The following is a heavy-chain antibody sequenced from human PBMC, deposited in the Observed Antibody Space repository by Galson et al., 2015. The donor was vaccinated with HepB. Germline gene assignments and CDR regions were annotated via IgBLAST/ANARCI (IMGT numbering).Heavy chain of an antibody. CDR2: INAGNGNT. Sequence: SVKVSCKASGYTFTSYAMHWVRQAPGQRLEWMGWINAGNGNTKYSQKFQGRVTITRDTSASTAYMELSSLRSEDTAVYYCARDESSSWYGLYYFDYWGQGTLVTVSS. CDR3: ARDESSSWYGLYYFDY. V-gene: IGHV1-3*01. J-gene: IGHJ4*02. D-gene: IGHD6-13*01. CDR1: GYTFTSYA.